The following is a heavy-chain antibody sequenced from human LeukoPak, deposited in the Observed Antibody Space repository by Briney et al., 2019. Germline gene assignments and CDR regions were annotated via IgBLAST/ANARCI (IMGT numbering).Heavy chain of an antibody. Sequence: GGSLRLSCAASGFTFSSYWMHWVRQAPGKGRVCVLRINSDGSSTYYADSVKGRFSISRDNAKNTLYLQMNSLRAEDTAVYYCTRGYGDWFDPWGQGTLVTVSS. CDR2: INSDGSST. D-gene: IGHD4-17*01. J-gene: IGHJ5*02. V-gene: IGHV3-74*01. CDR3: TRGYGDWFDP. CDR1: GFTFSSYW.